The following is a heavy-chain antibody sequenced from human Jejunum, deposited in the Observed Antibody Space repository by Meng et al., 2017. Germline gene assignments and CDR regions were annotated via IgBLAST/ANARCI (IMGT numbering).Heavy chain of an antibody. D-gene: IGHD2-21*01. Sequence: GGSLRLSCVASGFSFSSYTITWVRQAPGKGLEWVSSISSRSTSMYYTDSVKGRFTISRDNAKNSLFLQMNSLRAEDTAVYYCARDLPHIDYGLDVWGQGTTVTVSS. CDR3: ARDLPHIDYGLDV. CDR2: ISSRSTSM. J-gene: IGHJ6*02. V-gene: IGHV3-21*01. CDR1: GFSFSSYT.